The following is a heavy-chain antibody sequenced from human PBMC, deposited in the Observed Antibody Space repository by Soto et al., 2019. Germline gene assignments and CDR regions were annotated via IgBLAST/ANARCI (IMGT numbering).Heavy chain of an antibody. CDR1: GYSFISYW. V-gene: IGHV5-51*01. Sequence: GESLKISCKGSGYSFISYWIVWVRQMPGKGLEWMGIIYPGDSDTRYSPSFQGQVTISADKSISTAYLQWSSLKASDTAMYYCARLSYYYDSSGSALGAFDIWGQGTMVT. J-gene: IGHJ3*02. D-gene: IGHD3-22*01. CDR2: IYPGDSDT. CDR3: ARLSYYYDSSGSALGAFDI.